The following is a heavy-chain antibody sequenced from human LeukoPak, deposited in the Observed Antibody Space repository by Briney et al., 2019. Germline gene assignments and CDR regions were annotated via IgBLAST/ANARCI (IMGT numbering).Heavy chain of an antibody. V-gene: IGHV4-34*01. D-gene: IGHD3-10*01. CDR1: GGSFSGYY. J-gene: IGHJ4*02. CDR2: INHSGST. CDR3: ARRRVRFGELLYFDY. Sequence: SETLSLTCAVYGGSFSGYYWSWIRQPPGKGLEWIGEINHSGSTNYNPSLKSRVTISVDTSKNQFSLKLSSVTAADTAVYYCARRRVRFGELLYFDYWGQGTLVTVFS.